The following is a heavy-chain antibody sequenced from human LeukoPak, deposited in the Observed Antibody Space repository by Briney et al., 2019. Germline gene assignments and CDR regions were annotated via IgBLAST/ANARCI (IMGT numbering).Heavy chain of an antibody. CDR1: GFIFSDNY. V-gene: IGHV3-53*01. D-gene: IGHD1-1*01. CDR3: ARDGELEVFDY. CDR2: IYTSGST. Sequence: GGSLRLSCAASGFIFSDNYMSWVRQAPGKGLEWVSLIYTSGSTYYADSVKGRFTISRDNSKNTLYLQMNSLRAEDTAVYYCARDGELEVFDYWGQGTLVTVSS. J-gene: IGHJ4*02.